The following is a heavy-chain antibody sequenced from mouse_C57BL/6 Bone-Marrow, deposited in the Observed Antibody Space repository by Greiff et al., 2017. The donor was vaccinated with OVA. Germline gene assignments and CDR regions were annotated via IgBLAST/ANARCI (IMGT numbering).Heavy chain of an antibody. CDR1: GYTFTSYW. V-gene: IGHV1-72*01. CDR3: ARRHHYGSRNWYFDV. D-gene: IGHD1-1*01. Sequence: QVQLKQPGAELVKPGASVKLSCKASGYTFTSYWMHWVKQRPGRGLEWIGRIDPNSGGTKYNEKFKSKATLTVDKPSSTAYMQLSSLTSEDSAVYYCARRHHYGSRNWYFDVWGTGTTVTVSS. CDR2: IDPNSGGT. J-gene: IGHJ1*03.